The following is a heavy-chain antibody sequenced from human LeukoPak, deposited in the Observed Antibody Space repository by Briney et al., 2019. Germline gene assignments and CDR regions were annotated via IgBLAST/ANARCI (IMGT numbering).Heavy chain of an antibody. V-gene: IGHV3-48*02. CDR2: ISSSGSTI. D-gene: IGHD6-19*01. CDR1: RFTFSSYS. Sequence: GGSLRLSCAASRFTFSSYSMNWVRQAPGKGLEWVSYISSSGSTIYYADSVKGRFTISRDNAKNSLYLQMNSLRDEDTAVYYCARDRSGWYGNWFDPWGQGTLVTVSS. CDR3: ARDRSGWYGNWFDP. J-gene: IGHJ5*02.